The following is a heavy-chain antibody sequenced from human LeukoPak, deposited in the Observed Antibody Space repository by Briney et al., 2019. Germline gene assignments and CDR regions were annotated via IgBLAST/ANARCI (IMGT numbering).Heavy chain of an antibody. CDR2: MYHSGNS. Sequence: SETLSLTCSVSGYSISSGFYWGWIRQPPGEEMEWIGSMYHSGNSYYNPYLKSRVSISVDTSKNQFSLKLSSVTAADTAVYYCARQYSDILTGYHRGELYWYFDLWGRGTLVTVSS. CDR3: ARQYSDILTGYHRGELYWYFDL. J-gene: IGHJ2*01. V-gene: IGHV4-38-2*02. CDR1: GYSISSGFY. D-gene: IGHD3-9*01.